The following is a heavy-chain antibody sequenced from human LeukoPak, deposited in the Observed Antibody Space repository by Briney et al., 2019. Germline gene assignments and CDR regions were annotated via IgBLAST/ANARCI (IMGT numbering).Heavy chain of an antibody. J-gene: IGHJ3*02. CDR1: GFTFSNAW. Sequence: PGGSLRLSCAASGFTFSNAWMSWVRQAPGKGLEWVGRIKSKTDGGTTDYAAPVKGRFTISRDDSKNTLYLQMNSLKTEDTAVYYCTTDEMTTVTTDAFDIWGQGTMVTVSS. CDR2: IKSKTDGGTT. V-gene: IGHV3-15*01. D-gene: IGHD4-17*01. CDR3: TTDEMTTVTTDAFDI.